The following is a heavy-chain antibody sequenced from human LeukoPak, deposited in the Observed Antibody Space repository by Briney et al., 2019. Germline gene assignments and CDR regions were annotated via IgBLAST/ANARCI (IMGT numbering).Heavy chain of an antibody. CDR1: GGSVSDYY. CDR3: ARRRTRPEAFDI. V-gene: IGHV4-59*02. Sequence: PSETLSLTCIVSGGSVSDYYWPWLRQPPGQRLEWMGYVYHSGATNYNPSLKSRVTIAVDTSRNQFHLKLRSVTAADTAAYYCARRRTRPEAFDIWGQGTMVTVSS. J-gene: IGHJ3*02. CDR2: VYHSGAT. D-gene: IGHD3/OR15-3a*01.